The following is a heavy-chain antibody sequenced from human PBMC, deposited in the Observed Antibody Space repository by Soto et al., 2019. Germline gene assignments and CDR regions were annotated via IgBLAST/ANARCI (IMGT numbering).Heavy chain of an antibody. CDR3: ARSRPITMIVV. D-gene: IGHD3-22*01. J-gene: IGHJ4*02. CDR1: GGSISSGGYY. Sequence: PSETLSLTCTVSGGSISSGGYYWSWIRQHPGKGLEWIGYIYYSGSTYYNPSLKSRVTISVDTSKNQFSLKLSSVTAADTAVYYCARSRPITMIVVWGQGTMVTVSS. CDR2: IYYSGST. V-gene: IGHV4-31*03.